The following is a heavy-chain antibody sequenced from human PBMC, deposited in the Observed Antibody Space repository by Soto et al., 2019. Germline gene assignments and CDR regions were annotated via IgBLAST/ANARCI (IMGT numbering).Heavy chain of an antibody. V-gene: IGHV3-30*18. CDR2: ISYDGSNK. CDR1: GFTFSSYG. Sequence: QVQLVESGGGEVQPGRCLRLSCAASGFTFSSYGMHWVRQAPGKGLEWVAVISYDGSNKYYADSVKGRFTISRDNSKNTLYLQMNSLRAEDTAVYYCAKDPSFWGQGTLVTVSS. J-gene: IGHJ4*02. CDR3: AKDPSF.